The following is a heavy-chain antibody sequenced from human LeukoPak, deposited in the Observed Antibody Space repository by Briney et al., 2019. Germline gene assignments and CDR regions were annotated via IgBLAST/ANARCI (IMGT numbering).Heavy chain of an antibody. CDR1: GGSLSTSGYY. V-gene: IGHV4-39*01. Sequence: SETLSLTCTVSGGSLSTSGYYRAWIRQPPGKGLEWIGSIYYSGSTYYNPSLKSRVTISVDTSKNQFSLKLSSVTAADTAVYYCAKQYDSSGSYWGQGTLVTVSS. CDR2: IYYSGST. J-gene: IGHJ4*02. CDR3: AKQYDSSGSY. D-gene: IGHD3-22*01.